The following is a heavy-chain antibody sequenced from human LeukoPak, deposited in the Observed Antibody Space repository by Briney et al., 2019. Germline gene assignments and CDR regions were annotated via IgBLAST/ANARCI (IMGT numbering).Heavy chain of an antibody. CDR1: GFTFSSSW. D-gene: IGHD3-16*01. V-gene: IGHV3-74*01. J-gene: IGHJ6*04. CDR2: ITRDGSST. CDR3: ARDPGYESWSPFWGGMDV. Sequence: GGSLRLSCAASGFTFSSSWMHWVRQAPGKGLVWVSRITRDGSSTTYADSVKGRFITSRDNAKNTLYLQMDSLRDDDTAVYYCARDPGYESWSPFWGGMDVWGNGTTVIVSS.